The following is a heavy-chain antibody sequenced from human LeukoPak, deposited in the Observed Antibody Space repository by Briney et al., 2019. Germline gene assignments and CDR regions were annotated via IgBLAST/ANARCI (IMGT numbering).Heavy chain of an antibody. CDR2: ISGSGGST. D-gene: IGHD3-3*01. Sequence: GGSLRLSCAASGFTFSSYAMSWVRQAPGKGLEWVSAISGSGGSTYYADSVKGRFTISRDNSKNTLYLQMNSLRVEDTAVYYCAKDSPSQYYDFWSGYYNPLGYYYYGMDVWGQGTTVTVSS. V-gene: IGHV3-23*01. CDR1: GFTFSSYA. J-gene: IGHJ6*02. CDR3: AKDSPSQYYDFWSGYYNPLGYYYYGMDV.